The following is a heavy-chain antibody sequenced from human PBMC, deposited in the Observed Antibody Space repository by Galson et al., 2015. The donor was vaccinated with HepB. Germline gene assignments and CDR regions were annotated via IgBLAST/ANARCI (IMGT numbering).Heavy chain of an antibody. V-gene: IGHV3-66*02. D-gene: IGHD6-13*01. J-gene: IGHJ4*02. Sequence: SLRLSCAASGFTVSFNYMSWVRQAPGKGLEWVSVIYSGGRAYYADSVKGRFTISRDNSKNTLYIQMNSLRAEDTAVYYGASTRSSWYPYFDYWGQGTLVTVSS. CDR2: IYSGGRA. CDR3: ASTRSSWYPYFDY. CDR1: GFTVSFNY.